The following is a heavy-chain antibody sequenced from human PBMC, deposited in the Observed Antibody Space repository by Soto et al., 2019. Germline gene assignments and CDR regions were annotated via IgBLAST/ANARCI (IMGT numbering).Heavy chain of an antibody. Sequence: PSETLSLTCTVSGGSISSYYWSWIRQPPGKGLEWIGYIYYSGSTNYNPSLKSRVTISVDTSKNQFSLKLSSVTAADTAVYYCARVVTAIHDAFDIWGQGTMVTVS. CDR1: GGSISSYY. D-gene: IGHD2-21*02. V-gene: IGHV4-59*01. J-gene: IGHJ3*02. CDR3: ARVVTAIHDAFDI. CDR2: IYYSGST.